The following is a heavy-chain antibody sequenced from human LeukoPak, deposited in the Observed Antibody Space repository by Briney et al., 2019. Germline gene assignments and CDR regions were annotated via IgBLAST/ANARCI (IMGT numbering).Heavy chain of an antibody. V-gene: IGHV4-59*01. Sequence: PSETLSLTCTVSGGSISSYYWSWIRQPPGKGLEWIGYIYYSGSTNYNPSLKSRVTISVDTSKNQFSLKLSSVTAADTAVYYCARWFGNHFDYWGQGTLVTVSS. CDR1: GGSISSYY. D-gene: IGHD3-10*01. J-gene: IGHJ4*02. CDR2: IYYSGST. CDR3: ARWFGNHFDY.